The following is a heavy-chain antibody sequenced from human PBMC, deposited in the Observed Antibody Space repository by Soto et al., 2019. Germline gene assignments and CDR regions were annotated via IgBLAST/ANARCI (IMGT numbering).Heavy chain of an antibody. J-gene: IGHJ6*02. CDR2: IDPSDSYI. CDR3: ARHYICRGGDCYYYGMDV. D-gene: IGHD3-16*01. CDR1: GYSFTKYW. Sequence: PGESLKISCKGSGYSFTKYWISWVRQMPGKGLEWMGRIDPSDSYINYSPSFQGHVTISADKSINTAYLQWSSLRASDTAIYYCARHYICRGGDCYYYGMDVWAKGPRSPST. V-gene: IGHV5-10-1*01.